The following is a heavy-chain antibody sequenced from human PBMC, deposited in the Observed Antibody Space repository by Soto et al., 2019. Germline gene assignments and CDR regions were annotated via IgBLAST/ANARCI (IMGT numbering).Heavy chain of an antibody. CDR1: GFTFGDHY. Sequence: GGSLRLSCAVSGFTFGDHYMDWVRQAPGKGLEWVSAISGSGVSTYYADSVKGRFTISRDNSKNTLYLQMNSLRAEDTAVYYCAKEGEHSSGWANFDYWGQGT. V-gene: IGHV3-23*01. D-gene: IGHD6-19*01. CDR3: AKEGEHSSGWANFDY. CDR2: ISGSGVST. J-gene: IGHJ4*02.